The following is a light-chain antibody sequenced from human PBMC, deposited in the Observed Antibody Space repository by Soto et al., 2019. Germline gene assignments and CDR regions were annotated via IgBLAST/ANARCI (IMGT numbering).Light chain of an antibody. CDR1: QSLLHSNGYNY. V-gene: IGKV2-28*01. CDR3: MQALQTPRS. J-gene: IGKJ2*01. Sequence: DLVMTQSPLSLPVTPGEPASISCRSSQSLLHSNGYNYLDWYLQKPGQSPQLLISLGSNRASGVPDPFRGSGSGTDFTLNNSRVEAEDVGIYYCMQALQTPRSFCQGTKLEIK. CDR2: LGS.